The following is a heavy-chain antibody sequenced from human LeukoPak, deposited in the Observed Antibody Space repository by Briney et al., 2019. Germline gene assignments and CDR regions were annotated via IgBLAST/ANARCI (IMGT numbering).Heavy chain of an antibody. D-gene: IGHD2-2*02. CDR3: ARDLYEDWFEP. Sequence: PSETLSLTCTVSGGSISGGYYYWSWIRQPAGKGLEWIGRIYTSGRTNYNPSLKSRVTISIDSPRNQFSLKLSSVTAADTAVYYCARDLYEDWFEPWGQGTLVTVSS. CDR1: GGSISGGYYY. V-gene: IGHV4-61*02. J-gene: IGHJ5*02. CDR2: IYTSGRT.